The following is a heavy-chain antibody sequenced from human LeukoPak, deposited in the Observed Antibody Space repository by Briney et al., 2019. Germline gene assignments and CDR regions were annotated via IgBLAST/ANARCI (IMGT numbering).Heavy chain of an antibody. D-gene: IGHD6-13*01. CDR1: GYSFTSYW. J-gene: IGHJ4*02. CDR2: IYPGDSDT. Sequence: RGESLKISCKGSGYSFTSYWIGWVRQMPGKGLEWMGIIYPGDSDTRYSPSFQGQVTISADKSISTAYLQWSSLKALDTAMYYCARTRIAAAGTVGRYFDYWGQGTLVTVSS. CDR3: ARTRIAAAGTVGRYFDY. V-gene: IGHV5-51*01.